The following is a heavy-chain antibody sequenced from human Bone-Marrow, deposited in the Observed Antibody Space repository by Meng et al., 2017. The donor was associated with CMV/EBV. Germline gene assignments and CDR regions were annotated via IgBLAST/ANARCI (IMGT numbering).Heavy chain of an antibody. D-gene: IGHD6-13*01. CDR1: GFTFSSYW. CDR3: AREQLDPFYYYYGMDV. CDR2: IKQDGSEK. V-gene: IGHV3-7*01. Sequence: GESLKISCAASGFTFSSYWMSWVRQAPGKGLEWVANIKQDGSEKYYVDSVKGRFTISRDNAKNSLYLQMNSLRAEDTAVYYCAREQLDPFYYYYGMDVWGQGTTVTVSS. J-gene: IGHJ6*02.